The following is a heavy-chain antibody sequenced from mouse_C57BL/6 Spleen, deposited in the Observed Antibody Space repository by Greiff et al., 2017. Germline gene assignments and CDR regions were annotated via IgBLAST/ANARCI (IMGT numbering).Heavy chain of an antibody. CDR1: GYAFSSSW. CDR3: ATYDYDGWVAY. CDR2: IYPGDGDT. Sequence: VQLQQSGPELVKPGASVKISCKASGYAFSSSWMNWVKQRPGTGLEWIGRIYPGDGDTNYNGKFKGKATLTADKSSSTAYMQLSSLTSEDSAVYFCATYDYDGWVAYWGQGTLVTVAA. D-gene: IGHD2-4*01. V-gene: IGHV1-82*01. J-gene: IGHJ3*01.